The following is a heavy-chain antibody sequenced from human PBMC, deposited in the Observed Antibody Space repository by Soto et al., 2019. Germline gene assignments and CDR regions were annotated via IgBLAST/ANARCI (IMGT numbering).Heavy chain of an antibody. Sequence: GASVKVSCKASGGTFSSYAISWVRQAPGQGLEWMGGIIPIFGTANYAQKFQGRVTITADESTSTAYMELSSLRSEDTAEYYCARNGVGGSYQFDYWGQGTLVTVSS. CDR2: IIPIFGTA. CDR1: GGTFSSYA. CDR3: ARNGVGGSYQFDY. D-gene: IGHD1-26*01. V-gene: IGHV1-69*13. J-gene: IGHJ4*02.